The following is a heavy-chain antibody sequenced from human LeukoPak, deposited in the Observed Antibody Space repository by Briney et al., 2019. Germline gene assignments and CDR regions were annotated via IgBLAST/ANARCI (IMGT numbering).Heavy chain of an antibody. CDR3: ARGRSSGWYTQRYFDY. D-gene: IGHD6-19*01. V-gene: IGHV4-39*01. Sequence: SETLSLTCTVSGGSIRSSYYYWGWIRQPPGKGLEWIGSIYDSGSTYYNPSLKSRVTISVDTSKNQFSLKLSSVTAADTAVYYCARGRSSGWYTQRYFDYWGQGTLVTVSS. J-gene: IGHJ4*02. CDR2: IYDSGST. CDR1: GGSIRSSYYY.